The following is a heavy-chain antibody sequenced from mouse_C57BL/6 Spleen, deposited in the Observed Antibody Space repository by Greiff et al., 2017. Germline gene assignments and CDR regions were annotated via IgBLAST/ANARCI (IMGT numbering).Heavy chain of an antibody. V-gene: IGHV1-69*01. J-gene: IGHJ2*01. CDR1: GYTFTSYW. D-gene: IGHD1-1*01. CDR2: IDPSDSYT. CDR3: ARGGSITTVVANLDY. Sequence: VQLQQPGAELVMPGASVKLSCKASGYTFTSYWMHWVKQRPGQGLEWIGEIDPSDSYTNYNQKFKGKSTLTVDKSSSTAYMQLSSLTSEDSAVYYCARGGSITTVVANLDYWGQGTTLTVSS.